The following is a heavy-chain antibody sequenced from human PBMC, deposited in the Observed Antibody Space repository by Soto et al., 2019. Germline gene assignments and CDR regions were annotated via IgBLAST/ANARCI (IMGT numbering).Heavy chain of an antibody. CDR2: IYSGGST. D-gene: IGHD6-13*01. Sequence: EVQLVESGGGLVQPGGSLRLSCAASGFTVGNNYMNWVRQAPGKGLECVSLIYSGGSTNYADSVKGRFTISRDNFKNTLYLQMNSLRAEDTAVYYCARDPPGIAAAGGGWGQGTTVTVSS. V-gene: IGHV3-66*01. J-gene: IGHJ6*02. CDR1: GFTVGNNY. CDR3: ARDPPGIAAAGGG.